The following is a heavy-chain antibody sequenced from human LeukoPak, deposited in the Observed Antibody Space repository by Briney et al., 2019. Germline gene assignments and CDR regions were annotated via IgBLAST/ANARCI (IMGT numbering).Heavy chain of an antibody. Sequence: GGSLRLSCAASGFTFSSYSMNWVRQAPGKGLEWVSSISSSSSYIYYADSVKGRFTISRDNAKNSLYLQMNSLRAEDTAVYYCAKRDIAAAGTRDYWGQGTLVTVSS. CDR2: ISSSSSYI. V-gene: IGHV3-21*01. D-gene: IGHD6-13*01. CDR1: GFTFSSYS. J-gene: IGHJ4*02. CDR3: AKRDIAAAGTRDY.